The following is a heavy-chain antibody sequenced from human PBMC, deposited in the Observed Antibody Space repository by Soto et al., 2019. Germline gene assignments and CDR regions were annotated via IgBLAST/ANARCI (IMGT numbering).Heavy chain of an antibody. CDR1: GFTFTSSA. CDR3: ARDLGGWPDY. D-gene: IGHD2-15*01. J-gene: IGHJ4*02. Sequence: EASVKVSCKASGFTFTSSAMQWVRQARGQSLEWMGWINVGSGNTKYSQKFQGRVTITRDTSTSTAYMELSSLRSEDTAVYYCARDLGGWPDYWGQGTLVTVSS. CDR2: INVGSGNT. V-gene: IGHV1-3*01.